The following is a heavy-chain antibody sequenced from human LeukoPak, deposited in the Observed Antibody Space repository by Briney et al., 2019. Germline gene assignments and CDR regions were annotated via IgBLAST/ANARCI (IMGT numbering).Heavy chain of an antibody. CDR2: IWYDGSNK. CDR1: GFTFSSYG. J-gene: IGHJ4*02. Sequence: PGRSLRLSCAASGFTFSSYGMHWVRPAPGKGLEWVAVIWYDGSNKYYADSVKGRFTISRDNSKNTLYLQMNSLRAEDTAVYYCAKSPLGGGWYYFDYWGQGTLVTVSS. V-gene: IGHV3-33*06. CDR3: AKSPLGGGWYYFDY. D-gene: IGHD3-16*01.